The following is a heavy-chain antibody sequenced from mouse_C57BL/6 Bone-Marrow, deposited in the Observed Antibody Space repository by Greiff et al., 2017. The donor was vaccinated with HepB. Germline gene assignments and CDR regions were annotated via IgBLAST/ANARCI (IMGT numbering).Heavy chain of an antibody. Sequence: EVKVEESGEGLVKPGGSLKLSCAASGFTFSSYAMSWVRQTPEKRLEWVAYISRGGDYIYYADTVKGRFTISRDTARNTLYLQMSSLKSEDTAMYYCTREEGYYGLGGFDYWGQGTTLTVSS. CDR1: GFTFSSYA. CDR3: TREEGYYGLGGFDY. V-gene: IGHV5-9-1*02. CDR2: ISRGGDYI. J-gene: IGHJ2*01. D-gene: IGHD1-2*01.